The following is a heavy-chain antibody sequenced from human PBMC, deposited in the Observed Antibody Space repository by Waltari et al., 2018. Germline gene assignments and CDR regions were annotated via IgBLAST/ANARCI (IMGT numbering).Heavy chain of an antibody. J-gene: IGHJ6*02. V-gene: IGHV4-59*01. Sequence: KPSETLSLTCTVSGGSISSYYWSWIRQPPGKGLEWIGYIYYSGSTNYNPSLKSRVTISVDTSKNQFSLKLSSVTAADTAVYYCARAYYYDSSGYLSYGMDVWGQGTTVTVSS. CDR3: ARAYYYDSSGYLSYGMDV. CDR2: IYYSGST. CDR1: GGSISSYY. D-gene: IGHD3-22*01.